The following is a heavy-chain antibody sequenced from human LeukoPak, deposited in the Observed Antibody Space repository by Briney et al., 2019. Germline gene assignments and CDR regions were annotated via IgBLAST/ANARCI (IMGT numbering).Heavy chain of an antibody. Sequence: GGSLRLSCAASGFTFSGHWMGWVRQAPGKGPEWVANIKQDGSEKYYVDSVKGRFAISRDNAKNSLYLQMNSLRVEDTAVYYCACRPSSVYYYGIFDYWGQGTLVTVSS. CDR1: GFTFSGHW. J-gene: IGHJ4*02. V-gene: IGHV3-7*01. D-gene: IGHD3-22*01. CDR3: ACRPSSVYYYGIFDY. CDR2: IKQDGSEK.